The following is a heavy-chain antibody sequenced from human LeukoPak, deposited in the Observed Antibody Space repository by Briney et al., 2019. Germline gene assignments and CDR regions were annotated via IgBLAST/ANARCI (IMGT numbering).Heavy chain of an antibody. J-gene: IGHJ4*02. Sequence: SETLSLTCTVSGGSISSYYWSWIRQPPGKGLEWIGYIYYSGSTNYNPSLKSRVTISVDTSKNQLSLRLTSVTSADTAVYYCARGYSYPDYWGQGTLVTVSS. CDR3: ARGYSYPDY. V-gene: IGHV4-59*01. CDR1: GGSISSYY. CDR2: IYYSGST. D-gene: IGHD5-18*01.